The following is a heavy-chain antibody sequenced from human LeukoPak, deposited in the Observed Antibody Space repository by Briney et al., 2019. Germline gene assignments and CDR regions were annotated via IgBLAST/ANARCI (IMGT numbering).Heavy chain of an antibody. J-gene: IGHJ4*02. CDR3: ARRAGAYSHPYDY. Sequence: GGSRRLSCAASGFTFSSYGMSWVRQAPGKGLEWVSFIYSDNTHYSDSVKGRFTISRDNSKNTLYLQMNSLRAEDTAVYYCARRAGAYSHPYDYWGQGTLVTVSS. CDR1: GFTFSSYG. D-gene: IGHD4/OR15-4a*01. V-gene: IGHV3-53*01. CDR2: IYSDNT.